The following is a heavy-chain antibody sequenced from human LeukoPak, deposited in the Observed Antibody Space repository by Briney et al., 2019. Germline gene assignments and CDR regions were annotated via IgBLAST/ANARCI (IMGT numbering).Heavy chain of an antibody. V-gene: IGHV1-8*01. J-gene: IGHJ6*02. CDR1: GYTFTSYD. Sequence: ASVKVSCKASGYTFTSYDINWVRQATGQGLEWMGWMNPISGNTGYAQKFQGRVTMTRNTSISTAYMELSSLRSEDTAVYYCARGHCSSTSCYTRYYYYGMDVWGQGTTVTVSS. CDR2: MNPISGNT. CDR3: ARGHCSSTSCYTRYYYYGMDV. D-gene: IGHD2-2*02.